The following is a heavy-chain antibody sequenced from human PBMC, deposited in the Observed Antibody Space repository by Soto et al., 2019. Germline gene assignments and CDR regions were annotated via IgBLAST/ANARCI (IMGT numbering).Heavy chain of an antibody. Sequence: QVQLVESGGGVVQPGRSLRLSCAASGFTFSSYAMHWVHQAPGKGLEWVAVISYDGSNKYYADSVKGRFTISRDNSKNTLYLQMNSLRAEDTAVYYCATEFKITMIVVPLSYFDYWGQGTLVTVSS. CDR1: GFTFSSYA. CDR3: ATEFKITMIVVPLSYFDY. V-gene: IGHV3-30-3*01. CDR2: ISYDGSNK. D-gene: IGHD3-22*01. J-gene: IGHJ4*02.